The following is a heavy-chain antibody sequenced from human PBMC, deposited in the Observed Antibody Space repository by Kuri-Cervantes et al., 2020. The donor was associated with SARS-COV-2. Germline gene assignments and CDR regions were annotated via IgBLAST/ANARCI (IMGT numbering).Heavy chain of an antibody. CDR1: GFTVSRNY. CDR3: AGGFAMVRSMDV. D-gene: IGHD3-10*01. J-gene: IGHJ6*02. CDR2: TYSGGNA. Sequence: GGSLRLSCAVSGFTVSRNYMSWVRQAPGKGLEWVSVTYSGGNAYCADSVKGRFTISTDDSKNTLYLQLNSLRAEDSAVYYCAGGFAMVRSMDVWGQGTTVTVSS. V-gene: IGHV3-53*01.